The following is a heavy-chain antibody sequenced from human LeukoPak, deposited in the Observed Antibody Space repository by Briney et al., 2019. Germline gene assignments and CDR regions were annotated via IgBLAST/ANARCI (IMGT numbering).Heavy chain of an antibody. J-gene: IGHJ4*02. CDR1: GFTFSSYG. CDR2: ISYDGSNK. CDR3: AKDIKQWLALYYFGY. V-gene: IGHV3-30*18. D-gene: IGHD6-19*01. Sequence: GRSLRLSCAASGFTFSSYGMHWVRQAPGKGLEWVAVISYDGSNKYYADSVKGRFTISRDNSKNTLYLQMNSLRAEDTAVYYCAKDIKQWLALYYFGYWGQGTPVTVSS.